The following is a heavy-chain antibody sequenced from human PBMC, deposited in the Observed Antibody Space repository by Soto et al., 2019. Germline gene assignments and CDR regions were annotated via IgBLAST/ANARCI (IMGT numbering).Heavy chain of an antibody. V-gene: IGHV4-39*01. CDR2: IHYSGSA. CDR3: ARLKGAPNSYYYYGMDV. Sequence: KTSETLSLTCTVSGVSISSSTYYWGWIRQPPGKGLVCIGIIHYSGSASNNPSLKRRVTISLDTSKNQVSLRLSSVTAADTAVYYCARLKGAPNSYYYYGMDVWGQGTTVTVSS. CDR1: GVSISSSTYY. J-gene: IGHJ6*02.